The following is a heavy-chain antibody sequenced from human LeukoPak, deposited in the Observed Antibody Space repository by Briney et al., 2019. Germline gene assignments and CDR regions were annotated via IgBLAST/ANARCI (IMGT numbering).Heavy chain of an antibody. CDR3: ARIGDWGAAFDM. V-gene: IGHV4-39*07. CDR2: IYHSGST. Sequence: PSETLSLTYTVSGGSISSYYWGWIRQPPGKGLEWIGSIYHSGSTYYNPSLKSRVTISVDTSKNQFSLKLSSVTAADTAVYYCARIGDWGAAFDMWGQGTVVTVSS. CDR1: GGSISSYY. J-gene: IGHJ3*02. D-gene: IGHD2-21*01.